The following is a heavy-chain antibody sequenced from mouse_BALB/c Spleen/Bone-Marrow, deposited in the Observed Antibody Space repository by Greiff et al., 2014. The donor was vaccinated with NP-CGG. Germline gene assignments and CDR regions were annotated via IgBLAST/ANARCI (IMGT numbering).Heavy chain of an antibody. Sequence: VQLKESGAELVKPGASVKLSCTASGFNIKDTYMHWVKQRPEQGLEGIGRIDPANVNTKYDPKFQGKATITADTSSNTAYLQLSSLTSEDTAVYYCASYVYGYYFDYWGQGTTLTVSS. V-gene: IGHV14-3*02. CDR2: IDPANVNT. CDR1: GFNIKDTY. D-gene: IGHD1-1*01. J-gene: IGHJ2*01. CDR3: ASYVYGYYFDY.